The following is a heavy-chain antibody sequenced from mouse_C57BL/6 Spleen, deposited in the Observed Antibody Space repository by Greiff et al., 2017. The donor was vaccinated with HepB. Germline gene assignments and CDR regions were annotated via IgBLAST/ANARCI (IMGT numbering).Heavy chain of an antibody. Sequence: QVQLQQPGTELVKPGASVKLSCKASGYTFTSYWMHWVKQRPGQGLEWIGNINPSNGGTNYNEKFKSKATLTVDKSSSTAYMQLSSLTSEDSAVYYCARGNYYGRGVYYYAMDYWGQGTSVTVSS. J-gene: IGHJ4*01. V-gene: IGHV1-53*01. CDR2: INPSNGGT. CDR1: GYTFTSYW. D-gene: IGHD1-1*01. CDR3: ARGNYYGRGVYYYAMDY.